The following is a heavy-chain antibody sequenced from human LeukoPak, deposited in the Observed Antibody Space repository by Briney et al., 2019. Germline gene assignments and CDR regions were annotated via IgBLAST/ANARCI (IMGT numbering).Heavy chain of an antibody. Sequence: SVKVSCTASGGTFSSYAMSWVRQAPGRGLEWVGRIIPIFGIANYAQTFQGRVTITADKSTSTAYMELSSLRSEDTAVCYCASASSGELGGEEWGDPWGQGNLVTLSS. CDR1: GGTFSSYA. J-gene: IGHJ5*02. D-gene: IGHD1-26*01. CDR3: ASASSGELGGEEWGDP. V-gene: IGHV1-69*04. CDR2: IIPIFGIA.